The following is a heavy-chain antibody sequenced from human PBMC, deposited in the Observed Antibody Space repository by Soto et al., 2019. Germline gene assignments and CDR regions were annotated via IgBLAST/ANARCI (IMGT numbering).Heavy chain of an antibody. CDR3: ARRPLLESHFDY. J-gene: IGHJ4*02. CDR2: VNAASGNT. CDR1: GFSLNTYV. Sequence: QVHLVQSGAEARKPGASVNVSCMASGFSLNTYVVHWVRQAPGQGLEWMGWVNAASGNTQTSQKFQGRLTLTRDKSENTAYMELSNLRTEDTAVYFCARRPLLESHFDYWGQGTLVAVSS. V-gene: IGHV1-3*01.